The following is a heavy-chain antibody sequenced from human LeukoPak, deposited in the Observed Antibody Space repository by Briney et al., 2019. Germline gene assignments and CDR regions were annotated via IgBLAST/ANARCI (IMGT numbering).Heavy chain of an antibody. D-gene: IGHD3-22*01. J-gene: IGHJ4*02. CDR2: IKQDGSEK. V-gene: IGHV3-7*04. CDR3: ARAYYYDSRGYYSVNFDY. CDR1: GFTFSSYW. Sequence: GGSLRLSCAASGFTFSSYWMSWVRQAPGKGLEWVANIKQDGSEKYYVDSVKGRFTISRDNAKNSLYLQMNSLRAEDTAVYYCARAYYYDSRGYYSVNFDYWGQGTLVTVSS.